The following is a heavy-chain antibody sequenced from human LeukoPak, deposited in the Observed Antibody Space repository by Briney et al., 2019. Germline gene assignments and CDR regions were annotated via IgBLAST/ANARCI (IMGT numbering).Heavy chain of an antibody. J-gene: IGHJ4*02. V-gene: IGHV1-69*13. CDR3: ARRIAVAGSVYFDY. D-gene: IGHD6-19*01. CDR2: IIPIFGTA. Sequence: ASVKVSCKASGGTFSSYAISWVRRAPGQGLEWMGGIIPIFGTANYAQKFQGRVTITADESTSTAYMELSSLRSEDTAVYYCARRIAVAGSVYFDYWGQGTLVTVSS. CDR1: GGTFSSYA.